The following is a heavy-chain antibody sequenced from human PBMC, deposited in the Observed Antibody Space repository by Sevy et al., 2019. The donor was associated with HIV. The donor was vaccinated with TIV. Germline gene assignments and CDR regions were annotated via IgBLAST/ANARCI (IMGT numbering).Heavy chain of an antibody. Sequence: SETLSLTCTVSGGSISSSSYYWGWIRQPPGKGLEWIGSIYYSGSTYYNQSLKSRVTISVDTSKNQFSLKLSSVTAADTAVYYCARPRGYSSSPNWFDPWGQGTLVTVSS. CDR1: GGSISSSSYY. CDR2: IYYSGST. D-gene: IGHD6-13*01. V-gene: IGHV4-39*01. CDR3: ARPRGYSSSPNWFDP. J-gene: IGHJ5*02.